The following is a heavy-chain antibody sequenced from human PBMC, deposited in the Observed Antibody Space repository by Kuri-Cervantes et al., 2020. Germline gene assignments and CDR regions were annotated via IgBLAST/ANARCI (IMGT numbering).Heavy chain of an antibody. CDR1: GYTFTGYY. Sequence: ASVKVSCKASGYTFTGYYMHWVRQAPGQGLEWMGWINPNSGGTNYAQKFQGWVTMTRDTSISTAYMELSSLRSEDTAVYYCARLQYCSSTSCYAGFDYWGQGTLVTVSS. CDR3: ARLQYCSSTSCYAGFDY. V-gene: IGHV1-2*04. D-gene: IGHD2-2*01. J-gene: IGHJ4*02. CDR2: INPNSGGT.